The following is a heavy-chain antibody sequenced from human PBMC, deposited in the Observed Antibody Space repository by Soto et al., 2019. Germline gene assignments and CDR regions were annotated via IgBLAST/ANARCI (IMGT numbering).Heavy chain of an antibody. CDR1: GGSISSGSYY. CDR3: ARSDSSTKPRYYFDR. D-gene: IGHD3-22*01. V-gene: IGHV4-31*03. Sequence: PSETLSLTCTVSGGSISSGSYYWTWIRQHPGKGLEWIGHIYSTESTNYNPSLKSRLTIPVDMSASQFSLKLSSVTVADTAVYYCARSDSSTKPRYYFDRWGQGTLVTVSS. CDR2: IYSTEST. J-gene: IGHJ4*02.